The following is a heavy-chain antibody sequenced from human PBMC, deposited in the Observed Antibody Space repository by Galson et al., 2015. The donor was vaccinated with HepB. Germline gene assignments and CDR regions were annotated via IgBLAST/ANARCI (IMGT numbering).Heavy chain of an antibody. CDR3: AKGGDTAMELYYYYGMDV. CDR2: IRYDGSNK. Sequence: SLRLSCAASGFTFSSYGMHWVRQAPGKGLEWMAFIRYDGSNKYYADSVKGRFTISRDNSKNTLYLQMNSLRAEDTAVYYCAKGGDTAMELYYYYGMDVWGQGTPVTVSS. D-gene: IGHD5-18*01. CDR1: GFTFSSYG. J-gene: IGHJ6*02. V-gene: IGHV3-30*02.